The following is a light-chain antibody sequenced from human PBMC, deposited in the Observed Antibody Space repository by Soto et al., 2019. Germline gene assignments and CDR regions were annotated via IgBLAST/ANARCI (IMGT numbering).Light chain of an antibody. CDR2: AAS. CDR3: HPANIFPLT. V-gene: IGKV1-12*01. Sequence: DIQMTQSPSSVSASVGDRVIITCRTSQGISNWLAWYQHKPWQAPTLLIYAASSLQSGFPSRFSGSGSGTDFTLTIRSLQPEDVATYYCHPANIFPLTFGGGTKGEIK. CDR1: QGISNW. J-gene: IGKJ4*01.